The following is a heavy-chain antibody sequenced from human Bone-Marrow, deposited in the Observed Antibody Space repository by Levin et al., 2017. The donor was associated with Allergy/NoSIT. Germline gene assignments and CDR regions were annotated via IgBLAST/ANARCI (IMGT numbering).Heavy chain of an antibody. Sequence: GGSLRLSCAASGFTFSDYYMSWIRQAPGKGLEWVSYMSSSGSTIYYRDSVKGRFTISRDNAKNSLYLQMNSLRVEDTAVYYCARRGLDYYDSRFNLWGRGTLVTVSS. D-gene: IGHD3-22*01. J-gene: IGHJ2*01. V-gene: IGHV3-11*01. CDR2: MSSSGSTI. CDR3: ARRGLDYYDSRFNL. CDR1: GFTFSDYY.